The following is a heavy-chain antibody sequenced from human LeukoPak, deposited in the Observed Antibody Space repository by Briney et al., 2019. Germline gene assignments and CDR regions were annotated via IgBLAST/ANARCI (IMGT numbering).Heavy chain of an antibody. CDR2: IKQDGSEK. CDR3: ARTSGSYDAFDI. D-gene: IGHD1-26*01. J-gene: IGHJ3*02. V-gene: IGHV3-7*01. CDR1: GFTFSSYW. Sequence: GGSLRLSCAASGFTFSSYWMSWVRQGPGKGLEWVANIKQDGSEKYYVDSVKGRFTTSRDNAKNSLYLQMNSLRAEDTAVYYCARTSGSYDAFDIWGQGTMVTVSS.